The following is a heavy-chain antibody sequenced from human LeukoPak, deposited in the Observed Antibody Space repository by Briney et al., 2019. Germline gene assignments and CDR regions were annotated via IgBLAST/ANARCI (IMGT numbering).Heavy chain of an antibody. D-gene: IGHD3-9*01. CDR3: ARVLRYFDWLLAAGAFDI. Sequence: ASVKVSCKASGGTFSSYAISWVRQAPGQGLEWMGRIIPIFGIANYAQKFQGRVTITADKSTSTAYMELSSLRSEDTAVYYCARVLRYFDWLLAAGAFDIWGQGTMVTVSS. CDR1: GGTFSSYA. CDR2: IIPIFGIA. J-gene: IGHJ3*02. V-gene: IGHV1-69*04.